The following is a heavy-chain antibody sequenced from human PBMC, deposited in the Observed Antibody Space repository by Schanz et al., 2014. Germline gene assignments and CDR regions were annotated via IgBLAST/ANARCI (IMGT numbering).Heavy chain of an antibody. D-gene: IGHD4-17*01. J-gene: IGHJ4*02. CDR1: GFTFSDSW. Sequence: EVQLVESGGGLVQPGGSLRLSCAASGFTFSDSWMHWVRQAPGKGLVWVSRTSNDGSFTTFADSVKGRFTISRDNAKNTLYLQMNSLRAEDTAVYYCVRDIDYHFDYWGQGTLVTVSS. CDR2: TSNDGSFT. V-gene: IGHV3-74*01. CDR3: VRDIDYHFDY.